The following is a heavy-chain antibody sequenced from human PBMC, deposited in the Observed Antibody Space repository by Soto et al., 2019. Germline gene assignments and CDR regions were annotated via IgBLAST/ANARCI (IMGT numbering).Heavy chain of an antibody. CDR1: GGSISSGGYY. J-gene: IGHJ6*02. CDR3: AREEGGIAAAAKGSYYGMDV. D-gene: IGHD6-13*01. Sequence: SETLSLTCTVSGGSISSGGYYWSWIRQHPGKGLEWIGYIYYSGSTYYNPSLKSRVTISVDTSKNQFSLKLSSVTAADTAVYYCAREEGGIAAAAKGSYYGMDVWGQGTTVTVSS. V-gene: IGHV4-31*03. CDR2: IYYSGST.